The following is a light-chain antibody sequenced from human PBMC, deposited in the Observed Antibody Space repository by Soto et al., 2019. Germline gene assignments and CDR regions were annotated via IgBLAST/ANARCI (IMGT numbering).Light chain of an antibody. CDR2: GAS. Sequence: IVLTQSPCTLSVSPGERATLSYRASQSVSSKLAWYQQEPGQAPRLLFYGASTGATGIPARFSGSGSETEFTLSISSLQSEDFAVYYCQQYNNWPGTFGQGTKVDIK. CDR1: QSVSSK. J-gene: IGKJ1*01. V-gene: IGKV3-15*01. CDR3: QQYNNWPGT.